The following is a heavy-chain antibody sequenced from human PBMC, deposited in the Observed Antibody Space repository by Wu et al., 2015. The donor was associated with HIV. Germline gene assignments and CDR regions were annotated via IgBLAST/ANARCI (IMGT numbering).Heavy chain of an antibody. V-gene: IGHV1-69*05. CDR2: IIPIFGTA. J-gene: IGHJ3*02. D-gene: IGHD3-10*01. CDR1: GGTFTNFG. Sequence: QVQLVQSGAEVKKPGSSVKVSCKASGGTFTNFGLNWVRQAPGQGLEWMGRIIPIFGTANYAQKFQGRVTITTDESTSTAYMELSSLRSEDTAVYYCARARGGLNGDAFDIWGQGTMVTVSS. CDR3: ARARGGLNGDAFDI.